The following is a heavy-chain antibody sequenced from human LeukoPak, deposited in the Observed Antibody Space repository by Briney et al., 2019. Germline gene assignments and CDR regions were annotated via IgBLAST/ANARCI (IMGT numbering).Heavy chain of an antibody. D-gene: IGHD3-10*01. V-gene: IGHV5-51*01. CDR1: GYSFISYW. CDR3: ARHYYGSGSSGQNDY. Sequence: GESLKISCKTSGYSFISYWVAWVRQMPGKGLEWMGVIYPSDSDTRYSPSFQGQVTISADKSISTAYLQWSSLKASDTAIYYCARHYYGSGSSGQNDYWGQGTLDTVSS. CDR2: IYPSDSDT. J-gene: IGHJ4*02.